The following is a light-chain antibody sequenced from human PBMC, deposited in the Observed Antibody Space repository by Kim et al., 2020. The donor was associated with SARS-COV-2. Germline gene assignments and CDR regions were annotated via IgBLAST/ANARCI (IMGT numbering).Light chain of an antibody. J-gene: IGLJ3*02. V-gene: IGLV3-9*01. Sequence: VALGQTAKIPCGGMKLGGKYVHWYQQKAGQAPLLVIFSDITRPSGIPERFSHSNSGNAATLTISGAQAGDEADYYCLVWDTGTWVFGGGTQLTVL. CDR1: KLGGKY. CDR2: SDI. CDR3: LVWDTGTWV.